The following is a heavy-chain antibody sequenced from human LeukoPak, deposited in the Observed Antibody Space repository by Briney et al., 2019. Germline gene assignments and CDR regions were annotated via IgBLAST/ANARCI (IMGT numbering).Heavy chain of an antibody. CDR3: ARGGGDTMVRGVIWNY. CDR1: GGSISSGDYY. Sequence: PSETLSLTCTVSGGSISSGDYYWSWIRQPPGKGLEWIGYIYYSGSTYYNPSLKSRVTISVDTSKNQFSLKLSSVTAADTAVYYCARGGGDTMVRGVIWNYWGQGTLVTASS. V-gene: IGHV4-30-4*01. D-gene: IGHD3-10*01. J-gene: IGHJ4*02. CDR2: IYYSGST.